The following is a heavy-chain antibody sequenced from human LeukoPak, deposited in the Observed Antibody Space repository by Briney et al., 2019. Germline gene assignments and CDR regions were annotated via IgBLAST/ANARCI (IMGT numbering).Heavy chain of an antibody. V-gene: IGHV3-30*02. CDR2: IRYDGSNK. D-gene: IGHD2-15*01. Sequence: GGSLRLSCAASGFTFSSYGMHWVRQAPGKGLEWVAFIRYDGSNKYYADSVKGRFTIPRDNSKNTLYLQMNSLRAEDTAVYYCAKGVGYCSGGSCQQFDYWGQGTLVTVSS. CDR3: AKGVGYCSGGSCQQFDY. J-gene: IGHJ4*02. CDR1: GFTFSSYG.